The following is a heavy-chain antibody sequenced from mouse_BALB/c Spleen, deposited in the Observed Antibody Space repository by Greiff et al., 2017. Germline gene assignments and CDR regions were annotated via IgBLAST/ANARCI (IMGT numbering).Heavy chain of an antibody. CDR2: ILPGSGST. CDR1: GYTFSSYC. J-gene: IGHJ1*01. D-gene: IGHD1-1*01. CDR3: ARGATVVARGYFDV. Sequence: QVQLKQSGAELMKPGASVKISCKATGYTFSSYCIEWVKQRPGHGLEWIGEILPGSGSTNYNEKFKGKATFTADTSSNTAYMQLSSLTSEDSAVYYCARGATVVARGYFDVWGAGTTVTVSS. V-gene: IGHV1-9*01.